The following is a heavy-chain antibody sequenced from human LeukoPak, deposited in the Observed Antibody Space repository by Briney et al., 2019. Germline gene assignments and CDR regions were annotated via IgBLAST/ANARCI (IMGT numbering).Heavy chain of an antibody. V-gene: IGHV3-7*01. D-gene: IGHD2-15*01. CDR3: ARVGYCSGGSCYPSYYFDY. CDR1: GFTFSSYW. J-gene: IGHJ4*02. Sequence: PGGSLRLSCAASGFTFSSYWMSWVRQAPGKGLEWVANIKQDGSEKYYVDSVKGRFTISRDNAKNSLYLQMNSLRAEGTAVFYCARVGYCSGGSCYPSYYFDYWGQGTLVTVSS. CDR2: IKQDGSEK.